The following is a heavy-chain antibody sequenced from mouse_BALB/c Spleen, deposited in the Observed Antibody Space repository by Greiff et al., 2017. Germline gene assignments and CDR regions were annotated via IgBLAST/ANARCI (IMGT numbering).Heavy chain of an antibody. Sequence: EVKLVESGGGLVKPGGSLKLSCAASGFTFSDYYMYWVRQTPEKRLEWVATISDGGSYTYYPDSVKGRFTISRDNAKNNLYLQMSSLKSEDTAMYYCAREGSDYDGFAYWGQGTLVTVSA. CDR3: AREGSDYDGFAY. CDR1: GFTFSDYY. V-gene: IGHV5-4*02. CDR2: ISDGGSYT. J-gene: IGHJ3*01. D-gene: IGHD2-4*01.